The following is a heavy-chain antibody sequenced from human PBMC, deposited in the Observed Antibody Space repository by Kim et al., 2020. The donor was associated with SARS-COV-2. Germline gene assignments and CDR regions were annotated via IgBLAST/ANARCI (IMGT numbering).Heavy chain of an antibody. Sequence: AESVQGRFTISRDNAQNTLYLQMNGLRAEDTAVYYCARRQFSSGWYYFDYWGQGTLVTVSS. CDR3: ARRQFSSGWYYFDY. D-gene: IGHD6-19*01. J-gene: IGHJ4*02. V-gene: IGHV3-74*01.